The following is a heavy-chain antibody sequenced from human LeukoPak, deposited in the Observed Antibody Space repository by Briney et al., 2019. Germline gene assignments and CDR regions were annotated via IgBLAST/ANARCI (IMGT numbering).Heavy chain of an antibody. CDR1: GFTFDDYG. V-gene: IGHV3-20*04. J-gene: IGHJ4*02. CDR3: AREKPFYDSSGYYYPIAFDY. CDR2: INWNGGST. D-gene: IGHD3-22*01. Sequence: GGSLRLSCAASGFTFDDYGMSWVRQAPGKGLEWVSGINWNGGSTGYAGSVKGRFTIARDNAKNSLYLQMNSLRAEDTALYYCAREKPFYDSSGYYYPIAFDYWGQGTLVTVSS.